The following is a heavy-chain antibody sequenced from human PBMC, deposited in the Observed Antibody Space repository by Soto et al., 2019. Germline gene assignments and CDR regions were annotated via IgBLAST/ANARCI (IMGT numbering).Heavy chain of an antibody. V-gene: IGHV1-3*05. J-gene: IGHJ4*02. D-gene: IGHD3-16*02. Sequence: QVQLAQSGGQERKPGASVKVSCEATGYTFTAYAMHWVCQAPGQRLEWMGWINPANGNTKYSQKFQGRLTITSDTSAITVYMELNSLTSEDTAMYYCTRSAISPYGGLIGPFDYWGQGNLVTVSS. CDR1: GYTFTAYA. CDR3: TRSAISPYGGLIGPFDY. CDR2: INPANGNT.